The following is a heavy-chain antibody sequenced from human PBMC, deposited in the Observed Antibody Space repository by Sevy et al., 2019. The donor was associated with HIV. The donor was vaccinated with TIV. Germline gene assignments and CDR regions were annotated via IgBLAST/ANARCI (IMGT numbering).Heavy chain of an antibody. Sequence: GGSLRLSCAASGFTFSNYAMNWVRQAPGKGLEWVSSISGSGGTTYYADSVEGRFTISRDKSKNTLYLQMHSLRAEDTAEYYCAKVRASGVAVGGSAWGMDVLGQGTTVTVSS. V-gene: IGHV3-23*01. D-gene: IGHD6-19*01. CDR1: GFTFSNYA. CDR2: ISGSGGTT. CDR3: AKVRASGVAVGGSAWGMDV. J-gene: IGHJ6*02.